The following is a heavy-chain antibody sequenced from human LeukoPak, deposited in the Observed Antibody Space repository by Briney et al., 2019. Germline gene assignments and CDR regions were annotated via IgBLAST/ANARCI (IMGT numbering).Heavy chain of an antibody. CDR2: INSDGSST. J-gene: IGHJ4*02. Sequence: GGSLRLSCAASGFTFSSYGMNWVRQAPGKGLVWVSRINSDGSSTTYADSVKGRFTISRDNAENTLYLQMNSLRAEDTAVYYCAREYSSSRYFDYWGQGTLVTVSS. CDR1: GFTFSSYG. CDR3: AREYSSSRYFDY. V-gene: IGHV3-74*01. D-gene: IGHD6-6*01.